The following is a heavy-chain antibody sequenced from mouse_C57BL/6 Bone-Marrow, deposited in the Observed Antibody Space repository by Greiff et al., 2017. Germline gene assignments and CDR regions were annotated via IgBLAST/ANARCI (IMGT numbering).Heavy chain of an antibody. CDR1: GYSITSGYY. Sequence: EVKLMESGPGLVKPSQSLSLTCSVTGYSITSGYYWNWIRQFPGNKLEWMGYISYDGSTNYNPSLKNRISITRDTSKNQVFLKLNSVTTEDTATYYCAREGRLRRGFDYWGQGTTLTVSS. CDR3: AREGRLRRGFDY. D-gene: IGHD2-2*01. J-gene: IGHJ2*01. V-gene: IGHV3-6*01. CDR2: ISYDGST.